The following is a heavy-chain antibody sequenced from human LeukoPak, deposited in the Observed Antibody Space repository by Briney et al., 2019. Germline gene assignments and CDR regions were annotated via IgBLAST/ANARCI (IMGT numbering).Heavy chain of an antibody. CDR2: INPNSGGT. J-gene: IGHJ4*02. D-gene: IGHD5-12*01. CDR3: ARDPSGAPYSGYDY. V-gene: IGHV1-2*02. Sequence: ASVKVSCKASGYSFTDYYMHWVRQAPGQGLEWMGWINPNSGGTNYAQKFQGRVTMTRETSISTAYMALSRLRSDDTAVYYCARDPSGAPYSGYDYWGQGTLVTVSS. CDR1: GYSFTDYY.